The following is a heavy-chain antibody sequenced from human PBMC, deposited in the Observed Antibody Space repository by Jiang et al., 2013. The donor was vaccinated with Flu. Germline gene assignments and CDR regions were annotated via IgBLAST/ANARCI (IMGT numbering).Heavy chain of an antibody. Sequence: FTKYGIHWVRQAPGQGLEWMDGSTRHWEPKVCPGLHRTGLSSPWYTSVSTAYLQISGLKTEDTAIYYCARTQSMTSTDLDSWGQGTLVTVSS. J-gene: IGHJ4*02. CDR1: FTKYG. CDR2: STRHWEP. V-gene: IGHV7-4-1*02. D-gene: IGHD2-2*01. CDR3: ARTQSMTSTDLDS.